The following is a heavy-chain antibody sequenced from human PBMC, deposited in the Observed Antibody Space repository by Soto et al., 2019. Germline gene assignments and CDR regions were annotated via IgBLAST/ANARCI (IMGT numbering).Heavy chain of an antibody. CDR2: IIPILGIA. Sequence: QVQLVQSGAEVKKPGSSVKVSCKASGGTFSSYTISWGRQAPGQGLEWMGRIIPILGIANYAQKFQGRVTITADKSTSTAYMELSSLRSEDTAVYYCARRLGSGGDGMDVGGQGTTVTVSS. V-gene: IGHV1-69*02. J-gene: IGHJ6*02. CDR1: GGTFSSYT. CDR3: ARRLGSGGDGMDV. D-gene: IGHD2-15*01.